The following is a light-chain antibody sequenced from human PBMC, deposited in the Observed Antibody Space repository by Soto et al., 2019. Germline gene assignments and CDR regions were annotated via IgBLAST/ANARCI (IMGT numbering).Light chain of an antibody. V-gene: IGLV3-9*01. CDR1: NIGSKN. Sequence: SYELTQPLSVSVALGQTARITCGGNNIGSKNVHWYQQKPGQAPVLVIYRDSNRPSGIPERFSGSNSGNTATLTISRAQAGDEADYYCQVCDSSTVFGGGTKHTVL. J-gene: IGLJ2*01. CDR3: QVCDSSTV. CDR2: RDS.